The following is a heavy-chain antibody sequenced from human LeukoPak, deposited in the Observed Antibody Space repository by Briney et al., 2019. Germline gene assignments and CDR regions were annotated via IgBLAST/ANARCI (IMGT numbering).Heavy chain of an antibody. CDR2: INPNSGGT. CDR1: GYTFTGYY. Sequence: ASVKVSCKASGYTFTGYYMHWVRQAPGQGLEWMGWINPNSGGTNYAQKFQGRVTMTRDTSNSTAYMELSRLRSDDTAVYYCARDSGFWSGYSRYNWFDPWGQGTLVTVSS. V-gene: IGHV1-2*02. J-gene: IGHJ5*02. D-gene: IGHD3-3*01. CDR3: ARDSGFWSGYSRYNWFDP.